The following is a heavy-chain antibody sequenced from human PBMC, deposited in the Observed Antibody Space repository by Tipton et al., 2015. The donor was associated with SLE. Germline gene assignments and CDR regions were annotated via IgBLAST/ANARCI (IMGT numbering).Heavy chain of an antibody. D-gene: IGHD5-12*01. J-gene: IGHJ4*02. Sequence: SLRLSCAASGFRLRNYWMSWVRQAPGKGLEWVANIRQDGSDQHYGDSVKGRFTISRDTAKNLVYLQMNSLRAEDTAVYYCARDVTFAIGAIGLKNYWGQGTLVTVSS. CDR3: ARDVTFAIGAIGLKNY. V-gene: IGHV3-7*01. CDR1: GFRLRNYW. CDR2: IRQDGSDQ.